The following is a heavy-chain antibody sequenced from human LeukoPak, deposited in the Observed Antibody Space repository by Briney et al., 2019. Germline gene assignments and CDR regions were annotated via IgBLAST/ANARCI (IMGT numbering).Heavy chain of an antibody. V-gene: IGHV4-4*07. CDR1: GGSISGHY. Sequence: SETLSLTCTVSGGSISGHYWTWIRQPAGRGLEWIGRIYSSGSTYYNPSLMSRVTISLDTFNNQFSLRVTSVTAADTAVYYCARGKEMTAVAGYYSFDYWGQGTLVSVSS. J-gene: IGHJ4*02. CDR3: ARGKEMTAVAGYYSFDY. D-gene: IGHD6-19*01. CDR2: IYSSGST.